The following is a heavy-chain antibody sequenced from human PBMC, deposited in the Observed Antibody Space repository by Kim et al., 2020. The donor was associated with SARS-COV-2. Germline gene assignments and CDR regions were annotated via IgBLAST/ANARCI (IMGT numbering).Heavy chain of an antibody. D-gene: IGHD6-19*01. Sequence: SETLSLTCAVYGGSFSGYYWSWIRQPPGKGLEWIGEINHSGSTNYNPSLKSRVTISVDTSKNQFSLKLSSVTAADTAVYYCARGLDVLSPAVAGLYYYYGMDVWGQGTTVTVSS. CDR2: INHSGST. J-gene: IGHJ6*02. V-gene: IGHV4-34*01. CDR3: ARGLDVLSPAVAGLYYYYGMDV. CDR1: GGSFSGYY.